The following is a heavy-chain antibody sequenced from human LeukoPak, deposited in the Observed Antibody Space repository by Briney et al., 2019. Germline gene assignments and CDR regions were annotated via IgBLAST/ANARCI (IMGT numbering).Heavy chain of an antibody. CDR1: GDSISSSNCY. V-gene: IGHV4-39*01. Sequence: SETLSLTCTVSGDSISSSNCYWGWIRQPPGKGLEWIGSIYFSGGTYYNASLKSRVTISVDTSKNQFSLKLSSVTAADTAVYYCARGRGLITGRFGDRKDYYYYYMDVWGKGTTVTVSS. CDR2: IYFSGGT. J-gene: IGHJ6*03. CDR3: ARGRGLITGRFGDRKDYYYYYMDV. D-gene: IGHD3-10*01.